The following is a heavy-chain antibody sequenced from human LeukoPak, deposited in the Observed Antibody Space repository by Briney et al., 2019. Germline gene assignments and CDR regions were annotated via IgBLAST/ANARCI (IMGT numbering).Heavy chain of an antibody. J-gene: IGHJ4*02. CDR1: GFTFSTYS. CDR2: ISSSSSYI. Sequence: GGSLRLSCAASGFTFSTYSMNWVRQAPGKGLEWVSSISSSSSYIYYADSVKGRFTISRDNAKNSLYLQMNSLRAEDTAVYYCAREWAVEGFDYWGQGTLVTVSS. CDR3: AREWAVEGFDY. V-gene: IGHV3-21*01. D-gene: IGHD6-19*01.